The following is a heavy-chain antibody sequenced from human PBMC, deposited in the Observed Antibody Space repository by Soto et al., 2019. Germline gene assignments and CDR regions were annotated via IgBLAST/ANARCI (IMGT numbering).Heavy chain of an antibody. CDR2: INPNSGGT. CDR1: GYAFTGYY. CDR3: ARDRVPAARYYYMDV. V-gene: IGHV1-2*04. J-gene: IGHJ6*03. Sequence: ASVKVSCKASGYAFTGYYMHCVRQAPKQGLEWMGWINPNSGGTNYAQKFQGWVTMTRDTSISTAYMELSRLRSDDTAVYYCARDRVPAARYYYMDVWGKGTTVTVSS. D-gene: IGHD2-2*01.